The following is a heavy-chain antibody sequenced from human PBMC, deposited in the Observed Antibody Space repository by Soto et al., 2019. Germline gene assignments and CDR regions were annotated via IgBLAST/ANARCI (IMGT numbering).Heavy chain of an antibody. CDR1: GFTFSSYS. V-gene: IGHV3-21*01. CDR2: ISSSSSYI. D-gene: IGHD1-1*01. CDR3: ARDLALRTTSRAFDI. J-gene: IGHJ3*02. Sequence: EVQLVESGGGLVKPGGSLRLSCAASGFTFSSYSMNWVRQAPGKGLEWVSSISSSSSYIYYADSVKGRFTISRDNAKNSLYLQMNSLRAEDMAVYYCARDLALRTTSRAFDIWGQGTMVTVSS.